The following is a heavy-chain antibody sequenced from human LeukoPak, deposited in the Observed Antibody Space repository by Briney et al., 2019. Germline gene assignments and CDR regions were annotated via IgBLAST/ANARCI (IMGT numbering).Heavy chain of an antibody. Sequence: ASVKVSCKAAGYTFINYYMHWVRQAPGQGLEWMGIVNPNDGSTSYAQKFQGRVTMTRETSTSTVYMELNSLRSEDTAVYYCARRLRSRGSAARYYFDYWDQGTLVTVSS. V-gene: IGHV1-46*01. CDR3: ARRLRSRGSAARYYFDY. D-gene: IGHD2-15*01. CDR1: GYTFINYY. CDR2: VNPNDGST. J-gene: IGHJ4*02.